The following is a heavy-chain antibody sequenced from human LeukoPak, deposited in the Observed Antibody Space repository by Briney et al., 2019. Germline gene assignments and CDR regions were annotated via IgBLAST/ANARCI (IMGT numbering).Heavy chain of an antibody. CDR3: ARLRRDGYNYFDY. J-gene: IGHJ4*02. V-gene: IGHV4-39*01. D-gene: IGHD5-24*01. CDR1: GGSISSSTYF. Sequence: SSETLSLTCTVFGGSISSSTYFWAWIRQPPGKGLEWIGNIFYSGSTYYNPSLKSRVTISVDTSKSQFSLRLNSVTAADTAIYYCARLRRDGYNYFDYWGQGTLVTVSS. CDR2: IFYSGST.